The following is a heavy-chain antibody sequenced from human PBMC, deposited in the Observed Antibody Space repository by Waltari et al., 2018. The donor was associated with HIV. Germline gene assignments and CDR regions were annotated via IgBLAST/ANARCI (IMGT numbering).Heavy chain of an antibody. D-gene: IGHD2-15*01. V-gene: IGHV3-23*01. CDR3: AKGGIVVVVAAFNWFDP. Sequence: EVQLLESGGGLLQPGGSLRLSCAASGFTFSSYAMSWVRQAPGKGLEWVSAISGSGGRTYYADSVKGRFTISRDNSKNTLYLQMNSLRAEDTAVYYCAKGGIVVVVAAFNWFDPWGQGTLVTVSA. CDR2: ISGSGGRT. CDR1: GFTFSSYA. J-gene: IGHJ5*02.